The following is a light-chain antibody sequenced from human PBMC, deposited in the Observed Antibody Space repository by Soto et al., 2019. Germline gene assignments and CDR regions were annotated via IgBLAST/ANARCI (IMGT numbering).Light chain of an antibody. CDR1: QSISSW. J-gene: IGKJ1*01. CDR3: QQYNSYRGT. CDR2: DAS. Sequence: DIQMTQSPSTLSASLGDRVTITCRASQSISSWLAWYQQKPGKAPKLLIYDASSLESGVPSRFSGSGSGTEFTLTISSLQPDDFATYYCQQYNSYRGTFGQGTKVDI. V-gene: IGKV1-5*01.